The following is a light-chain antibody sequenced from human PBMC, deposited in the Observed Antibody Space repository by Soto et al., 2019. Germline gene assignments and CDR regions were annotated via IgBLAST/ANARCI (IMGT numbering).Light chain of an antibody. Sequence: QSVLTQPPSVSGAPGQRVTISCTGTSSNIGAGYDVHWYQHLPGTAPKLLIYGTKNRPSGVSNRFSGSKSGNTASLTISGLQAEDEADYYCSSYTSSSTQVFGTGTKLTVL. J-gene: IGLJ1*01. CDR2: GTK. V-gene: IGLV1-40*01. CDR3: SSYTSSSTQV. CDR1: SSNIGAGYD.